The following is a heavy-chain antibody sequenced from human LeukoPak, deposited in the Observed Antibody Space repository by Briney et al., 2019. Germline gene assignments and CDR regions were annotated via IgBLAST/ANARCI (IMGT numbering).Heavy chain of an antibody. D-gene: IGHD4-17*01. J-gene: IGHJ4*02. CDR2: IFYSGTT. CDR1: GGSVSSSRYY. V-gene: IGHV4-39*01. CDR3: AAPTTVTTPFDY. Sequence: SETLSPTCTVSGGSVSSSRYYWGWIRQPPGKGLEWIGSIFYSGTTYYNPSLKSRVTISIDTSKNQFSLKLSSVTAADTAVYYCAAPTTVTTPFDYWGQGTLVTVSS.